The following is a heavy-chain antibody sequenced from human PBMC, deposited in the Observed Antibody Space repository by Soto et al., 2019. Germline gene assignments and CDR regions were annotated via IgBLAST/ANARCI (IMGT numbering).Heavy chain of an antibody. J-gene: IGHJ4*02. D-gene: IGHD3-10*01. CDR2: MSYSGTT. V-gene: IGHV4-39*01. Sequence: SATLSLTCTVTGPPILSDTYYWGWIRQPPEKGPEWIGSMSYSGTTYYNQSLRSRVIMSVDTSKNQFSLKVASVTAADTAVYYCARQQTYFSGSGRFYFDLWGQG. CDR1: GPPILSDTYY. CDR3: ARQQTYFSGSGRFYFDL.